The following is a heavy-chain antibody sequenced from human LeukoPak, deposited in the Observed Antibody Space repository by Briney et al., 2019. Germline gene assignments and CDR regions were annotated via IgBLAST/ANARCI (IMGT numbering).Heavy chain of an antibody. J-gene: IGHJ3*02. V-gene: IGHV3-15*01. CDR3: TTDRPYYYDSSGYWVDAFDI. D-gene: IGHD3-22*01. CDR1: GFTFSSYA. CDR2: IKSKTDGGTT. Sequence: PGGSLRLSCAASGFTFSSYAMSWVRQAPGKGLEWVGRIKSKTDGGTTDYAAPVKGRFTIPRDDSKNTLYLQMNSLKTEDTAVYYCTTDRPYYYDSSGYWVDAFDICGQGTMATVSS.